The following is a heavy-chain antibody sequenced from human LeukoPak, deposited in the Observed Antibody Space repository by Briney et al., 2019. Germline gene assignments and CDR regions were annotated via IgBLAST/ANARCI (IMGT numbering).Heavy chain of an antibody. J-gene: IGHJ5*02. CDR1: GGTFSSYA. CDR2: IIPIFGTA. V-gene: IGHV1-69*05. D-gene: IGHD3-22*01. Sequence: SVKVFCKASGGTFSSYAISWVRQAPGQGLEWMGGIIPIFGTANYAQKFQGRVTITTDESTSTAYMELSSLRSEDTAVYYCARVGYYDSSGYYSDWFDPWGQGTLVTVSS. CDR3: ARVGYYDSSGYYSDWFDP.